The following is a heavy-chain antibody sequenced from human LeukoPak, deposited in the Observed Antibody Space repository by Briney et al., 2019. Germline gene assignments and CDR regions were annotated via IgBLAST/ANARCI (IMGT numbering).Heavy chain of an antibody. J-gene: IGHJ6*03. CDR3: ARGVSGAYYYYYMDV. CDR2: INPNGGGT. D-gene: IGHD1-26*01. CDR1: GYTFTGYY. V-gene: IGHV1-2*02. Sequence: GASVKVTCKASGYTFTGYYIHWVRQAPGQGLEWVGWINPNGGGTNYAQKFQGRVTMTRDTSISTAYMELSRLRSDDSAVYYCARGVSGAYYYYYMDVWGKGTTVTVSS.